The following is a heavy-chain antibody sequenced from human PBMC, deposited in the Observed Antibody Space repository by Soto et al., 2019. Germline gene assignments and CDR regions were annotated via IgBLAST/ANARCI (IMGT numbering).Heavy chain of an antibody. CDR1: GGSFSDFY. CDR3: GPRGAVADPRGY. Sequence: QVQLQQWGAGLLKPSETLSLTCAVYGGSFSDFYWTWIRQPPGKGLEWIGEINHSGSTNYNPSLKSRVAISVDTAKSQFSLTLTSVPAADTAVYYCGPRGAVADPRGYWGQETWSPSPQ. D-gene: IGHD6-19*01. V-gene: IGHV4-34*01. J-gene: IGHJ4*01. CDR2: INHSGST.